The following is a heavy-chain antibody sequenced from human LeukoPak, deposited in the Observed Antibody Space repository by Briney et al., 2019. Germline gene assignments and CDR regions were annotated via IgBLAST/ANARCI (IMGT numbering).Heavy chain of an antibody. CDR3: ARGGGSGFWSPIDY. D-gene: IGHD2-15*01. J-gene: IGHJ4*02. Sequence: SETLSLTCALSRYYITTGYFWGWIRQPPGKGLDWIGAIYHTRETHYNPSLRSRVTISVDTSKNEFSLKVNSATAAHTGVFYFARGGGSGFWSPIDYWGQGTLVTVSS. CDR2: IYHTRET. CDR1: RYYITTGYF. V-gene: IGHV4-38-2*01.